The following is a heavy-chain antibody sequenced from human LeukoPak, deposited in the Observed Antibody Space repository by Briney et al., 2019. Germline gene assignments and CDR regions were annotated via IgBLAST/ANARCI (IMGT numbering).Heavy chain of an antibody. Sequence: GGSLRLSCAVSGFPFSSYWMTWVRQAPGKGLEWVANIKQDGSEKNYVDSVKGRFTISRDNTKNSLYLQVNTMRAEDTAVYYCVRGFGNFDYWGQGTQVTVSS. CDR2: IKQDGSEK. CDR3: VRGFGNFDY. D-gene: IGHD3-10*01. J-gene: IGHJ4*02. V-gene: IGHV3-7*01. CDR1: GFPFSSYW.